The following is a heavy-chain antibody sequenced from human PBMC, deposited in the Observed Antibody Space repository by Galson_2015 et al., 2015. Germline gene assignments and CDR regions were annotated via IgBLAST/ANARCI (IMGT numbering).Heavy chain of an antibody. CDR1: GGSISSGSYY. V-gene: IGHV4-61*02. Sequence: TLSLTCTVSGGSISSGSYYWSWIRQPAGKGLEWIGRIYTSGSTNYNPSLKSRVTISVDTSKNQFSLKLSSVTAADTAVYYCARAQNYGGNSDWFDPWGQGTLVTVSS. CDR2: IYTSGST. CDR3: ARAQNYGGNSDWFDP. D-gene: IGHD4-23*01. J-gene: IGHJ5*02.